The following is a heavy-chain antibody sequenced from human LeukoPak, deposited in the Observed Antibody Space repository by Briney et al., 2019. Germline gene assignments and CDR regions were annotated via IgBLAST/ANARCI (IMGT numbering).Heavy chain of an antibody. Sequence: SETLSLTCTVSGGSISSYYWNWIRQPPGKGLEWIGYIYYRGSTNYNPSLKSRVTISVDTSKNQFSLKVNSVTAADTAVYYCARQWKAAVSIDYWGQGTLVTVSS. CDR1: GGSISSYY. J-gene: IGHJ4*02. CDR3: ARQWKAAVSIDY. D-gene: IGHD6-13*01. CDR2: IYYRGST. V-gene: IGHV4-59*08.